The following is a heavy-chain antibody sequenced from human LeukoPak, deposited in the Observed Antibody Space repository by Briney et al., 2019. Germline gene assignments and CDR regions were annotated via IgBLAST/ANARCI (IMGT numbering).Heavy chain of an antibody. CDR1: GFTFSSYA. CDR3: ARDPPDYDILTGSFDY. CDR2: ISYDGTNK. V-gene: IGHV3-30-3*01. D-gene: IGHD3-9*01. J-gene: IGHJ4*02. Sequence: AGGSLRLSCAASGFTFSSYAMHWVRQAPGKGLEWVAAISYDGTNKYYADSVKGRFTISRDNSKNTLYLQMNSLRAEDTAVYYCARDPPDYDILTGSFDYWGQGTLVTVSS.